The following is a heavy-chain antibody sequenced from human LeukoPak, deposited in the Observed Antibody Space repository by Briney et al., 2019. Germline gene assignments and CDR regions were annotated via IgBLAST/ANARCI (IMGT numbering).Heavy chain of an antibody. D-gene: IGHD2-8*01. Sequence: ASVKVSCKVSGYTLTELSMHWVRQAPGKGLEWMGGFDPEDGETIYAQKFQGRVTMTEGTSTDTAYMELSSLRSEDTAVYYCAINTKWTFFDYWGQGTLVTVSS. V-gene: IGHV1-24*01. CDR2: FDPEDGET. J-gene: IGHJ4*02. CDR3: AINTKWTFFDY. CDR1: GYTLTELS.